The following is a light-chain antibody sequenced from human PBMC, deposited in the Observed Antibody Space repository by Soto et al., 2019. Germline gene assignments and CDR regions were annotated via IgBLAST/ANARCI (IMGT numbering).Light chain of an antibody. CDR3: QQYYSYSRT. V-gene: IGKV1-5*01. CDR1: QTISSW. Sequence: DIQMTQSPSTLSASVGDRVTITCRASQTISSWLAWYQQKPGTAPKVLIYDASSLQSGVPSRFSGSGSGTEFTLTISSLQPDDFATYYCQQYYSYSRTFGQGTKLEIK. CDR2: DAS. J-gene: IGKJ2*02.